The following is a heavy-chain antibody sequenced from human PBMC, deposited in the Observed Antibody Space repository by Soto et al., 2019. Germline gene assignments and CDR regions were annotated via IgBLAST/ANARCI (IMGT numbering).Heavy chain of an antibody. CDR3: ATTPRGLLWFGELS. D-gene: IGHD3-10*01. CDR1: GGSISSSSYY. CDR2: IYYSGST. Sequence: PSETLSLTCTVSGGSISSSSYYWGWIRQPPGKGLEWIGSIYYSGSTYYNPSLKSRVTISVDTSKNQFPLKLSSVTAADTAVYYCATTPRGLLWFGELSWGQGTLVTVSS. J-gene: IGHJ5*02. V-gene: IGHV4-39*01.